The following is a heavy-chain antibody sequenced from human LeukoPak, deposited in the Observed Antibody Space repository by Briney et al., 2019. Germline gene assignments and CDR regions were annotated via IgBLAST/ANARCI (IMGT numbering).Heavy chain of an antibody. CDR1: GFTFTSYS. CDR2: ISGSGGST. V-gene: IGHV3-23*01. Sequence: GGSLRLSCAASGFTFTSYSMSWVRQAPGKGLEWVSVISGSGGSTYYADSVKGRFTISRDNSMNTLYLQMNSLRAEDTAIYYCAKARMVTAIRSDFDIWGQGTMVTVSS. J-gene: IGHJ3*02. D-gene: IGHD2-21*02. CDR3: AKARMVTAIRSDFDI.